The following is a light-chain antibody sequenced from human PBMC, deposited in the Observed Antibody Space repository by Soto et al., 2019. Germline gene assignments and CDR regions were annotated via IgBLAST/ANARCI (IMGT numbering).Light chain of an antibody. Sequence: EIVLTQSPGTLSLSPGERATLSCRASQSVSSSYLAWYQQKPGQAPRLLIYGASSRATGIPDRFSDSGSGTDFTLTISRLEPEDFAVYYCQQFGSSPQTFGQGTKLEIQ. V-gene: IGKV3-20*01. CDR3: QQFGSSPQT. J-gene: IGKJ2*01. CDR2: GAS. CDR1: QSVSSSY.